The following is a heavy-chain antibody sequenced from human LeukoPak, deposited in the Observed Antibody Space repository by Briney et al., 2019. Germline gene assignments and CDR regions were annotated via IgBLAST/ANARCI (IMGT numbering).Heavy chain of an antibody. D-gene: IGHD6-13*01. J-gene: IGHJ3*01. CDR2: IYYSGNT. Sequence: PSETLSLTCTVPGDSISSSSYYWGWIRQPPGKGLEWPGSIYYSGNTYYNPSLKSRVTISVHTSKNQFSLKLSSVTAADTAVYYCARLFSSSWYRGAFDLWDQGRMVTV. CDR1: GDSISSSSYY. CDR3: ARLFSSSWYRGAFDL. V-gene: IGHV4-39*01.